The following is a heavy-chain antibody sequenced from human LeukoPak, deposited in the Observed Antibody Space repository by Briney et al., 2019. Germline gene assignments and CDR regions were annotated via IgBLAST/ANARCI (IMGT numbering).Heavy chain of an antibody. CDR1: GFTVSSNY. CDR2: IYSGGST. CDR3: ARGGRRYCSSTSCYYFDY. Sequence: GGSLRLSCAASGFTVSSNYMSWVRQAPGKGLEWVSVIYSGGSTYYADSVKGRFTISRDNSKNTLYLQMNSLRAEDTAVYYCARGGRRYCSSTSCYYFDYWGQGTLVTVSS. V-gene: IGHV3-53*01. D-gene: IGHD2-2*01. J-gene: IGHJ4*02.